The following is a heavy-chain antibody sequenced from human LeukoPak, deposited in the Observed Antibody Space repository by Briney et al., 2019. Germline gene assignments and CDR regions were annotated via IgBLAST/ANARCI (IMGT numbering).Heavy chain of an antibody. CDR1: GFTFSSYG. CDR2: TWYDGSNK. CDR3: ARERHYYDSIDY. J-gene: IGHJ4*02. D-gene: IGHD3-22*01. V-gene: IGHV3-33*01. Sequence: GGSLRLSCAASGFTFSSYGMHWVRQAPGKGLEWVAVTWYDGSNKYYADSVKGRFTISRGNSKNTLYLQMNSLRAEDTAVYYCARERHYYDSIDYWGQGTLVTVSS.